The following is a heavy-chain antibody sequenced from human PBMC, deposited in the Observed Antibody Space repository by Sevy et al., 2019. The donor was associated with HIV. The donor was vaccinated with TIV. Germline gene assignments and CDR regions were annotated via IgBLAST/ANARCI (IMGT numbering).Heavy chain of an antibody. CDR2: INHSGST. J-gene: IGHJ5*02. CDR3: ARSPPVVVVPGAPSWFDP. CDR1: GGSFSGYY. Sequence: SGTLSLTCAVHGGSFSGYYWSWIRQPPGKGLEWIGEINHSGSTNYNPSLKSRVTISVDTSKKQFSLKLSSVTAADTAVYYCARSPPVVVVPGAPSWFDPWGQGTMVTVSS. V-gene: IGHV4-34*01. D-gene: IGHD2-2*01.